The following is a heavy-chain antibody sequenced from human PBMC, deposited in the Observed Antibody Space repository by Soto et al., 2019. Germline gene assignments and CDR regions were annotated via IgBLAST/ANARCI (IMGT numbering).Heavy chain of an antibody. D-gene: IGHD6-13*01. CDR2: IKSKNYGETT. J-gene: IGHJ4*02. Sequence: NWVRQAPGKGLEWVGRIKSKNYGETTDYAAPVKGRFNILRDDSQNTVYLQMNSLKTDDTAVYYCAPPPYNSNFDFWGQGTLVTVSS. V-gene: IGHV3-15*01. CDR3: APPPYNSNFDF.